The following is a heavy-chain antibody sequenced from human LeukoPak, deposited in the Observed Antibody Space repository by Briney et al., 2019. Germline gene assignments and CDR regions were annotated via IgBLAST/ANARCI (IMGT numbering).Heavy chain of an antibody. CDR3: ARDVHRLMEANFVAAAFY. J-gene: IGHJ4*02. V-gene: IGHV1-2*02. CDR2: INPSSGGA. CDR1: GYTFSNYA. D-gene: IGHD6-13*01. Sequence: ASVKVSCKASGYTFSNYAFSWVRQAPGQGLEWMGWINPSSGGANYAQKFQGRVTMTRDTSINTAYMELTRLTSDDTAIYYCARDVHRLMEANFVAAAFYWGQGTLVTVSS.